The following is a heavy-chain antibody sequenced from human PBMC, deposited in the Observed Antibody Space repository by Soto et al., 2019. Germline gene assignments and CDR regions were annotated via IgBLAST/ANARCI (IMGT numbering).Heavy chain of an antibody. Sequence: QVPLVQSGAEVKRPGASVKVSCKASGYTFTTYYMHWVRQAPGQGLEWLGIINPNGGSTTYAQKFQGRVTMTRDTSTSTVYLELSSLRSEDTAVYYCARAGYCSGGTCFHGNCDYWGQGTLVTVPA. CDR3: ARAGYCSGGTCFHGNCDY. CDR2: INPNGGST. V-gene: IGHV1-46*01. J-gene: IGHJ4*02. D-gene: IGHD2-15*01. CDR1: GYTFTTYY.